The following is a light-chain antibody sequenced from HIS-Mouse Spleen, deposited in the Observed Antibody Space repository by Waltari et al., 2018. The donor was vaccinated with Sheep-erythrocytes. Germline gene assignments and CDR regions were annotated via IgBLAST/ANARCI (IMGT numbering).Light chain of an antibody. CDR2: DVG. CDR3: SSYTSSSTWV. Sequence: QSALTQSASVSGSPGQSITISCTGTSSDVGGYNYVSWYQQHPGKAPKLMIYDVGNRPSGFSNRFSGSKSGNTASLTISGLQAEDEADYYCSSYTSSSTWVFGGGTKLTVL. J-gene: IGLJ3*02. V-gene: IGLV2-14*03. CDR1: SSDVGGYNY.